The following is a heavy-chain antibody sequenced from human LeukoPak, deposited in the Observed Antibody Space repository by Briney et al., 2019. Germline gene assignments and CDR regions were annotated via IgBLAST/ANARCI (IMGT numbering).Heavy chain of an antibody. V-gene: IGHV4-59*08. CDR3: ARHSSNWFYFDY. D-gene: IGHD6-13*01. CDR2: IYYSGST. CDR1: GGSISSYY. J-gene: IGHJ4*02. Sequence: SETLSLTCTVSGGSISSYYWSWIRQPPGKELEWIGYIYYSGSTKYNPSLKSRVTMSVDTSKNQFSLKLSSVIAADTAVYYCARHSSNWFYFDYWGQGTLVTVSS.